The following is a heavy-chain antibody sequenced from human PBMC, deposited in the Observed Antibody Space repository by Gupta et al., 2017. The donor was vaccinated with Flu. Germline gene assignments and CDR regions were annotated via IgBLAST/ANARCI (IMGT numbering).Heavy chain of an antibody. CDR2: IRSKAYGGTT. D-gene: IGHD2-2*01. Sequence: EVQLVESGGGLVQPGRSLRLSCTASGFPFGDYAMSWFRQAPGKGLEWVGFIRSKAYGGTTEYAASVKGRFTISREDSKSIAYLQMNSLKTEDTAVYYCTRDLGGLGYCSSTSCYYYYYGMDVWGQGTTVTVSS. CDR3: TRDLGGLGYCSSTSCYYYYYGMDV. CDR1: GFPFGDYA. V-gene: IGHV3-49*03. J-gene: IGHJ6*02.